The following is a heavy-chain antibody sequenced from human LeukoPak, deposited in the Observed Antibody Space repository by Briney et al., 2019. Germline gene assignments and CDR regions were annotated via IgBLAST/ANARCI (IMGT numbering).Heavy chain of an antibody. V-gene: IGHV3-53*01. CDR2: IYSGGST. CDR3: ASPTCYYYMDV. Sequence: PGGSLRLSCAASGFTVSSNYMSWVRQAPGKGLEWVSVIYSGGSTYYADSVKGRFTISRDNSKNTLYLQMNSLRAEDTAVYYCASPTCYYYMDVWVKGTTVTGSS. CDR1: GFTVSSNY. J-gene: IGHJ6*03.